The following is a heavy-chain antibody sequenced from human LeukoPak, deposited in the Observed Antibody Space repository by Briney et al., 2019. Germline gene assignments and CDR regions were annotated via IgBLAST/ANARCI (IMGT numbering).Heavy chain of an antibody. V-gene: IGHV4-31*03. J-gene: IGHJ5*02. CDR2: IYYSGST. CDR3: ARGIMVRGVIEYNCFDP. CDR1: GGSISSGGYY. D-gene: IGHD3-10*01. Sequence: SETLSLTCTVSGGSISSGGYYWSWIRQHPGTGLEWIGYIYYSGSTYYNPSLKSRVTISVDTSKNQFSLKLSSVTAADTAVYYCARGIMVRGVIEYNCFDPWGQGTLVTVSS.